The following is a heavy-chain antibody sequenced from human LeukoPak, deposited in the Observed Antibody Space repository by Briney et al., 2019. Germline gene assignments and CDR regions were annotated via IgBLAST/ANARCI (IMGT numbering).Heavy chain of an antibody. Sequence: GGSLRLSCAASGFSSSDYWMHWVRHAPGKGLVWVSRMNSDGTTTNYADSVKGRFTISRDNSKNTLYLQMNSLRAEDTAVYYCAKESTYIASFFDYWGQGTLVTVSS. J-gene: IGHJ4*02. V-gene: IGHV3-74*01. D-gene: IGHD6-13*01. CDR2: MNSDGTTT. CDR3: AKESTYIASFFDY. CDR1: GFSSSDYW.